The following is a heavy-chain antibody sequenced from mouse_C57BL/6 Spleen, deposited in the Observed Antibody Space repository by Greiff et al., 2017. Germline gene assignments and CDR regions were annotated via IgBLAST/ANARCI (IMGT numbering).Heavy chain of an antibody. J-gene: IGHJ3*01. CDR2: IYPGSGST. CDR1: GYTFTSYW. V-gene: IGHV1-55*01. Sequence: QVQLQQPGAELVKPGASVKMSCKASGYTFTSYWITWVKQRPGQGLEWIGDIYPGSGSTNYNEKFKSKATLTVDTSASTAYMQLSSLTSEDSAVYYCARRGGSGYSPFAYWGQGTLVTVSA. D-gene: IGHD2-3*01. CDR3: ARRGGSGYSPFAY.